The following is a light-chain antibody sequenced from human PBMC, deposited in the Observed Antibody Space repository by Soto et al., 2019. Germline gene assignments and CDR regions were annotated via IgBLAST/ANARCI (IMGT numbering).Light chain of an antibody. V-gene: IGKV3-20*01. J-gene: IGKJ2*01. Sequence: EIVLTQSPGTLSLSPGERATLSCRASQSVSSSYLAWYQQKPGQAPRLLIYGASSRATGIPDRFSGSGSGTDFTLTISRLEPKDFAVYSCQQYGSSPYTFGQGTKLEIK. CDR1: QSVSSSY. CDR3: QQYGSSPYT. CDR2: GAS.